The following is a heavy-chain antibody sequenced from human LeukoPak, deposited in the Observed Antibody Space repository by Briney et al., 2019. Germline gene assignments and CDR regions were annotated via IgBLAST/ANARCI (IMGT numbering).Heavy chain of an antibody. J-gene: IGHJ3*02. D-gene: IGHD3-10*01. CDR3: ARDGMGGIKAFDI. CDR1: GFTFSRYW. V-gene: IGHV3-7*05. CDR2: IKHDGSQK. Sequence: QPGGSLRLSCAASGFTFSRYWMSWVRQAPGRGLEWVANIKHDGSQKYYVDSVKGRITISRDNAKNSLYLQMNSLRAEDTAVYYCARDGMGGIKAFDIWGQGTMVTVS.